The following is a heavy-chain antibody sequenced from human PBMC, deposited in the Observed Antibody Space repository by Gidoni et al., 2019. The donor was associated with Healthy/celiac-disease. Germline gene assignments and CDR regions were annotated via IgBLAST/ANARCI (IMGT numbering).Heavy chain of an antibody. CDR2: INPNGGGT. CDR1: GYPFTGYY. Sequence: QVQLVQSGAEVKKPGASVKVSCKASGYPFTGYYMQWVRQAPGQGLAWMGRINPNGGGTNYSQKFQGRVTMTRDTSISTAYRELSRLRSDDTAVYYCEREAGLDYWGQGTLVTVSS. J-gene: IGHJ4*02. D-gene: IGHD3-10*01. CDR3: EREAGLDY. V-gene: IGHV1-2*02.